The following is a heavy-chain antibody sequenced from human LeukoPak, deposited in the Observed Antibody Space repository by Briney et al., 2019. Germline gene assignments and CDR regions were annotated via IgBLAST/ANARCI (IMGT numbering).Heavy chain of an antibody. CDR3: AGTYYYDSSGYLYEY. CDR2: ISGSGGST. CDR1: GFTFSSYS. J-gene: IGHJ4*02. V-gene: IGHV3-23*01. Sequence: GGSLRLSCAASGFTFSSYSMNWVRQAPGKGLEWVSGISGSGGSTYYADSVKGRFTISRDNSKNTLYLQMNSLRAEDTAVHYCAGTYYYDSSGYLYEYWGQGTLVAVSS. D-gene: IGHD3-22*01.